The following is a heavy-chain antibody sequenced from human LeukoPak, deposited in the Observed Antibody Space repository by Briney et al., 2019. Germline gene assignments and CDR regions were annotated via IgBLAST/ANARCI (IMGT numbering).Heavy chain of an antibody. J-gene: IGHJ3*02. CDR3: ARYFESNDAFDI. CDR2: IYYSGST. D-gene: IGHD3-9*01. V-gene: IGHV4-61*08. Sequence: PSETLSLTCAVSGGSISSGGYSRSWIRQPPGKGLEWIGYIYYSGSTNYNPSLKSRVTISVDTSKNQFSLKLSSVTAADTAVYYCARYFESNDAFDIWGQGTMVTVSS. CDR1: GGSISSGGYS.